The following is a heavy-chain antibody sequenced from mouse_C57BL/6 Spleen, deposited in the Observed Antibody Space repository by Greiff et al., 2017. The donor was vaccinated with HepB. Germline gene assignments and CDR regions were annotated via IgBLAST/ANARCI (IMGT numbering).Heavy chain of an antibody. Sequence: QVQLQQSGPELVKPGASVKISCKASGYAFSSSWMNWVKQRPGKGLEWIGRIYPGDGDTNYNGKFKGKATLTADKSSSTAYMQRSSLTSEDSAVYFCARGGYDGYWYFDVWGTGTTVTVSS. CDR3: ARGGYDGYWYFDV. CDR1: GYAFSSSW. J-gene: IGHJ1*03. CDR2: IYPGDGDT. D-gene: IGHD2-3*01. V-gene: IGHV1-82*01.